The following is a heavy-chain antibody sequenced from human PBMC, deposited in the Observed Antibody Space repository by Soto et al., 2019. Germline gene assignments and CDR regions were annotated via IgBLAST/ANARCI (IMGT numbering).Heavy chain of an antibody. CDR1: GGTFSSYA. J-gene: IGHJ4*02. CDR3: ARESPIRYYYDSSGYWYFDY. V-gene: IGHV1-69*13. CDR2: IIPIFGTA. Sequence: GASVKVSCKASGGTFSSYAISWVRQAPGQGLEWMGGIIPIFGTANYAQKFQGRVTITADESTSTAYMELSSLRSEDTAVYYCARESPIRYYYDSSGYWYFDYWGQGTLVTVSS. D-gene: IGHD3-22*01.